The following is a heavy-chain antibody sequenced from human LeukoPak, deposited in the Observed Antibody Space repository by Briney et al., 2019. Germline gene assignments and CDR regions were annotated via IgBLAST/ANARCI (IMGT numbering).Heavy chain of an antibody. V-gene: IGHV3-7*02. CDR3: ARVSVVAATLDY. Sequence: GGSLRLSCSASRLTYSGYWMTWVRQAPGKGLEWVANIKPDGSETFYVDSVKGRFTISRDNSKNTQYLQMGSLRAEDMAVYYSARVSVVAATLDYWGQGTLVTVSS. D-gene: IGHD2-15*01. CDR1: RLTYSGYW. CDR2: IKPDGSET. J-gene: IGHJ4*02.